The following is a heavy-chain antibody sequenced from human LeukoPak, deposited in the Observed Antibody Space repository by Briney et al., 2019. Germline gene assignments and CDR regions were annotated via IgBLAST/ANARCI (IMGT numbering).Heavy chain of an antibody. CDR1: GFTYSSCG. Sequence: GGSLRLSCAASGFTYSSCGMSWVRQAPGKGLEWVSAISGSGGSTYYADSVKGRFTISRDNSKNTLYLQMNSLRADDTAVHYCAKSGYSSGKIDYWGQGTLVTVSS. CDR3: AKSGYSSGKIDY. CDR2: ISGSGGST. J-gene: IGHJ4*02. V-gene: IGHV3-23*01. D-gene: IGHD6-19*01.